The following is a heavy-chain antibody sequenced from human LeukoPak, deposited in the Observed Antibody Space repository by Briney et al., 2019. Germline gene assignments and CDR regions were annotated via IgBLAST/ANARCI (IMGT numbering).Heavy chain of an antibody. V-gene: IGHV3-30*04. Sequence: GRSLRLSCAASGFTFSSYAMHWVRQAPGKGLEWVAVISHDGSNKYYADSVKGRFTISRDNSKNTPYLQMNSLRAEDTAVYYCARDRYSYGRFFDYWGQGTLVTVSS. CDR1: GFTFSSYA. CDR2: ISHDGSNK. CDR3: ARDRYSYGRFFDY. D-gene: IGHD5-18*01. J-gene: IGHJ4*02.